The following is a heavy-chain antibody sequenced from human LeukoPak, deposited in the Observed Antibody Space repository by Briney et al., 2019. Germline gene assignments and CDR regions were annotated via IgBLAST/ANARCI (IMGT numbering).Heavy chain of an antibody. Sequence: GSLRLSCAASGFTFSNAWMSWIRQPPGKGLEWIGEINHSGGTNYNPSLKSRVTISVDTSKNQFSLKLSSVTAADTAVYYCAIATVTTRRYFDYWGQGTLVTVSS. CDR3: AIATVTTRRYFDY. D-gene: IGHD4-17*01. CDR2: INHSGGT. J-gene: IGHJ4*02. CDR1: GFTFSNAW. V-gene: IGHV4-34*08.